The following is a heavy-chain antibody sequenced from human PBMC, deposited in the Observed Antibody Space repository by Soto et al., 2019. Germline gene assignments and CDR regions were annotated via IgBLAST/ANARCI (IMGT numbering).Heavy chain of an antibody. CDR1: GGSITNANYY. D-gene: IGHD5-18*01. CDR2: IYYSGST. Sequence: SETLSLTCTVSGGSITNANYYWSWIRQPPGKGLEWIGYIYYSGSTNYNPSLKSRVTISVDTSKNQFSLKLSSVTAADTAVYYCARPLYSYGPMDVWGQGTTVTVSS. V-gene: IGHV4-61*01. CDR3: ARPLYSYGPMDV. J-gene: IGHJ6*02.